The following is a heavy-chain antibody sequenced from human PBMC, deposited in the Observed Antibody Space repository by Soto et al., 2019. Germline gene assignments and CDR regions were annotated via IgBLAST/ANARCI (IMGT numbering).Heavy chain of an antibody. CDR1: GGCISSGYYY. V-gene: IGHV4-30-4*01. Sequence: SETLSLTCTVAGGCISSGYYYWSWIRQPPGKGLEWIGNIYYSGNTYYNPSLKSRLIISIDTSKNHFSLKVGSGTATDTAVYYCARIGGYHGPLDYWGQGTPVTVSS. J-gene: IGHJ4*02. D-gene: IGHD6-25*01. CDR2: IYYSGNT. CDR3: ARIGGYHGPLDY.